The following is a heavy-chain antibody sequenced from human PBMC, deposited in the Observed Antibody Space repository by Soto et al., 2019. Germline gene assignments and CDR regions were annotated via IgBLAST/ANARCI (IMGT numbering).Heavy chain of an antibody. CDR3: ARDKITGLFDY. CDR2: INHSGST. V-gene: IGHV4-34*01. CDR1: GGSFGGYY. D-gene: IGHD2-8*02. Sequence: SETLSLTCAVYGGSFGGYYWTWIRQPPGTGLEWIGEINHSGSTNYNPSLKSPVTISVDTSKNQFSLKLTSVTASDTAVYYCARDKITGLFDYWGQGTLVTVSS. J-gene: IGHJ4*02.